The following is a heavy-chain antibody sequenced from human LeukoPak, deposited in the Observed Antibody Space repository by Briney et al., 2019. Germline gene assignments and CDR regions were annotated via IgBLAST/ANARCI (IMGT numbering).Heavy chain of an antibody. CDR2: MNPNSGNT. CDR3: ARSIRLAGVWLFPRGYYFDY. D-gene: IGHD3-10*01. J-gene: IGHJ4*02. Sequence: ASVKVSCKASGYTFTSYDINWVRQATGQGLEWMGWMNPNSGNTGYAQKFQGRVTMTRNTSISTAYMELSSLRSEDTAVYYCARSIRLAGVWLFPRGYYFDYWGQGTLVTVSS. V-gene: IGHV1-8*02. CDR1: GYTFTSYD.